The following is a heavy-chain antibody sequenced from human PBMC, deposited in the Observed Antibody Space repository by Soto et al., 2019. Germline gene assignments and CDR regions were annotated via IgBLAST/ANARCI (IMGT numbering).Heavy chain of an antibody. D-gene: IGHD6-19*01. CDR1: GFTFSSYE. CDR2: ISSSGSTI. V-gene: IGHV3-48*03. Sequence: GGSLRLSCAASGFTFSSYEMNWVRQAPGKGLEWVSCISSSGSTIYYADSVKGRFTISRDNAKNSLYLQMNSLRAEDTAVYYCARDVPCGAVAELCVHDDLDIWGQGTMVTVSS. J-gene: IGHJ3*02. CDR3: ARDVPCGAVAELCVHDDLDI.